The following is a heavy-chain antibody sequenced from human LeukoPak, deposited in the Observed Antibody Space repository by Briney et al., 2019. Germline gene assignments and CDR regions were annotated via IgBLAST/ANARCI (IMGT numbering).Heavy chain of an antibody. CDR1: GGSISSYY. CDR2: IYYSGST. Sequence: PSETLSLTCTVSGGSISSYYWSWIRQPPGKGLGWIGYIYYSGSTDYNPSLKSRVTISVDTSNNQFSLKLSSVTAADTAVYYCARGQTSSDSSGYTRGYYYYYYMDVWGKGTTVTVSS. V-gene: IGHV4-59*01. D-gene: IGHD3-22*01. J-gene: IGHJ6*03. CDR3: ARGQTSSDSSGYTRGYYYYYYMDV.